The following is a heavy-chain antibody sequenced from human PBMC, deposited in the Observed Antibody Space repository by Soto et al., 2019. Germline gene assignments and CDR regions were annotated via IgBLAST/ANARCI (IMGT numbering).Heavy chain of an antibody. CDR2: IKQDGSEK. V-gene: IGHV3-7*01. J-gene: IGHJ5*02. CDR3: ARVIAVPPSGGNWFDP. Sequence: GGSLRLSCAASGFTFSSYWMSWVRQAPGKGLEWVANIKQDGSEKYYVDSVKGRFTISRDNAKNSLYLQMNSLRAEDTAVYYCARVIAVPPSGGNWFDPWGQGTLVTVSS. D-gene: IGHD6-19*01. CDR1: GFTFSSYW.